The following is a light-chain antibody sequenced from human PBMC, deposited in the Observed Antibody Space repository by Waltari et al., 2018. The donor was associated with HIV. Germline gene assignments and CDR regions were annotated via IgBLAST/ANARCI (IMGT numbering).Light chain of an antibody. J-gene: IGKJ1*01. CDR3: QHVSSYPQT. V-gene: IGKV1-9*01. Sequence: DIQLTQSPSFVSASVGDRVIITCRASQGISTYLVWYQQRSGKPPELLIYAADTLRSGVPSRFSGRGSGTEFTLTISSLQPEDFATYFCQHVSSYPQTFGQGTKVEVK. CDR2: AAD. CDR1: QGISTY.